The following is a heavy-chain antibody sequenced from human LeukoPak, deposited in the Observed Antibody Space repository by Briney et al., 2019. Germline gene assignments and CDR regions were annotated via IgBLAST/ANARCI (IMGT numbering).Heavy chain of an antibody. CDR2: ISGSGGST. D-gene: IGHD6-19*01. CDR3: ARRTFRGWYEIDY. V-gene: IGHV3-23*01. Sequence: GGSLRLSCAASGFTFSSYAMSWVRQAPGKGLEWVSAISGSGGSTYYADSVKGRFTISRDNSKNTLYLQMNSLRAEDTAVYYCARRTFRGWYEIDYWGQGTLVTVSS. CDR1: GFTFSSYA. J-gene: IGHJ4*02.